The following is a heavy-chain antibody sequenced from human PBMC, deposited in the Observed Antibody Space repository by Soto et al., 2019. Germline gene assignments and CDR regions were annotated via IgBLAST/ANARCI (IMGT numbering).Heavy chain of an antibody. CDR2: INHSGST. CDR1: GGSFSGYY. CDR3: ARGRSVAVARPIIDY. D-gene: IGHD6-19*01. Sequence: PSETLSLTCAVYGGSFSGYYWSWIRQPPGKGLEWIGEINHSGSTNYNPSLKSRVTISVDTSKNQFSLKLSSVTAADTAVYYCARGRSVAVARPIIDYWGQGTLVTVSS. V-gene: IGHV4-34*01. J-gene: IGHJ4*02.